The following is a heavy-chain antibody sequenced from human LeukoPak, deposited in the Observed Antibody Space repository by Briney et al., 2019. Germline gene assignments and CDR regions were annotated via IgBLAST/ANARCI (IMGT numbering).Heavy chain of an antibody. CDR1: RGTFSSYA. Sequence: SSEKVSRKASRGTFSSYAISWVRQPPRQGLEWMGRIIPIFGTANYAQKFQGRVTITTDESTSTACMELSSLRSEDAAVYYCASEVTGNYGDYVSYYYYYMDVWGKGTTVTVSS. V-gene: IGHV1-69*05. CDR2: IIPIFGTA. CDR3: ASEVTGNYGDYVSYYYYYMDV. D-gene: IGHD4-17*01. J-gene: IGHJ6*03.